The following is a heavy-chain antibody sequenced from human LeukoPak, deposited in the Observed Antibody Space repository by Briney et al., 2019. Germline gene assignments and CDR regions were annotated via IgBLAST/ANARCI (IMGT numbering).Heavy chain of an antibody. J-gene: IGHJ4*02. CDR2: ISSAGGT. Sequence: GGSLRLSCAASGFSVSSNYMSWVRQAPGKGLEWVSTISSAGGTYYVDSVKGRFTVSRDNSRNTLYIQMNSLRAEDTAVYYCARAGSYYYDSSGYYHGDYWGQGTLVTVSS. CDR3: ARAGSYYYDSSGYYHGDY. V-gene: IGHV3-66*01. D-gene: IGHD3-22*01. CDR1: GFSVSSNY.